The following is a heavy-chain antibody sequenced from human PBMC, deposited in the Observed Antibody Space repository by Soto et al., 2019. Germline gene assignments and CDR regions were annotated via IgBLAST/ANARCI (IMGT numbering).Heavy chain of an antibody. CDR1: GYTFATSG. V-gene: IGHV1-18*01. CDR3: ARDGDYRTLDI. Sequence: QVHLVQSGAEVREPGASVKVSCKTSGYTFATSGINWVRQAPGQGLEWMGWSSTSTGNTFYAQKFQGRVRMTSDTPTTTGYMELRSLRSDDTADYYCARDGDYRTLDIWGQGTLVTVSS. J-gene: IGHJ3*02. D-gene: IGHD4-17*01. CDR2: SSTSTGNT.